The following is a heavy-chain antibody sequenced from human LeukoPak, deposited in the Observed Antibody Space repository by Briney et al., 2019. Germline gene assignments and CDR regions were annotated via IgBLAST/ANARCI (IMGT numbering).Heavy chain of an antibody. V-gene: IGHV4-34*01. D-gene: IGHD1-1*01. CDR1: GGSFSGYY. CDR2: INHSGST. J-gene: IGHJ4*02. Sequence: KPSETLSLTCAVYGGSFSGYYWSWIRQPPGKGLEWIGEINHSGSTNYNPSLKSRVTISVDTSKNQFSLKLSSVTAADTAVYYCATRYTTGTTFGNYWGQGALVTVSS. CDR3: ATRYTTGTTFGNY.